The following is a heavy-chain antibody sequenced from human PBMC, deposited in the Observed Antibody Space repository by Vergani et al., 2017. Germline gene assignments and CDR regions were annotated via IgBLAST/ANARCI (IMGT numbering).Heavy chain of an antibody. CDR1: GGTFSSYT. V-gene: IGHV1-69*02. CDR2: IIPILGIA. CDR3: AGGGCSSTSCYSHADYYYGMDV. J-gene: IGHJ6*02. Sequence: QVQLVQSGAEVKKPGSSVKVSCKASGGTFSSYTISWVRQAPGQGLEWMGRIIPILGIANYAQKFQGRVTITADKSTSTAYMELSSLRSEDTAVYYCAGGGCSSTSCYSHADYYYGMDVWGQGTTVTVSS. D-gene: IGHD2-2*01.